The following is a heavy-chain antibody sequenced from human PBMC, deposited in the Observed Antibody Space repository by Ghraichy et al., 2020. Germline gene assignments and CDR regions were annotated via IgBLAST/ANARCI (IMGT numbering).Heavy chain of an antibody. CDR1: GFIFDDYT. J-gene: IGHJ4*02. Sequence: SCAASGFIFDDYTMHWVRQAPGRGLEWVALITWDGANPYYADSVKGRFTISRDNSKNSLYLEMSGLRDEDTALYYCVKEDSPGPLDYWGQGALVTVSS. D-gene: IGHD3-22*01. CDR3: VKEDSPGPLDY. V-gene: IGHV3-43*01. CDR2: ITWDGANP.